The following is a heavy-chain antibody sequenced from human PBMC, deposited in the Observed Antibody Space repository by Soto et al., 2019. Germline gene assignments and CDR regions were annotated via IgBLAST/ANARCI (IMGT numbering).Heavy chain of an antibody. Sequence: SVKVSCKASGGTFSSYAISWVRQAPGQGLEWMGGIIPIFGTANYAQKFQGRVTITADESTSTAYMELSSLRSEDTAVYYCARSLEASSIAAPWYYFDYWGQGTLVTVSS. CDR2: IIPIFGTA. V-gene: IGHV1-69*13. D-gene: IGHD6-6*01. J-gene: IGHJ4*02. CDR1: GGTFSSYA. CDR3: ARSLEASSIAAPWYYFDY.